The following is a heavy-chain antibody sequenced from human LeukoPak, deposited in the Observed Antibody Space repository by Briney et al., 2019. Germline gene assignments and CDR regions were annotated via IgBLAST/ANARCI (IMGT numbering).Heavy chain of an antibody. J-gene: IGHJ4*02. V-gene: IGHV3-11*04. CDR3: AVHITMIVVVPYFDY. D-gene: IGHD3-22*01. Sequence: PGGSLRLSCAASGLTFSDYYMTWIRQAPGKGLEWVSSISDTATTIYSADSVRGSFTVSRNNARSSLFLHMNSLRAEDTAVYYCAVHITMIVVVPYFDYWGQGTLVTVSS. CDR1: GLTFSDYY. CDR2: ISDTATTI.